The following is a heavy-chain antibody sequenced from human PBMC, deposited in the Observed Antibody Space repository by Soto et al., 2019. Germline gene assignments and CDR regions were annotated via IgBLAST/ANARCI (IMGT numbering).Heavy chain of an antibody. J-gene: IGHJ6*02. CDR1: GFTFSSYA. CDR2: ISGSGGST. V-gene: IGHV3-23*01. Sequence: VGSLRLSCAASGFTFSSYAMSWVRQAPGKGLEWVSAISGSGGSTYYADSEKGRFTISRDNSKNTLYLQMNSLRAEDTAVYYCAVGNLKNYYYGMDVWGQGTTVTAP. CDR3: AVGNLKNYYYGMDV. D-gene: IGHD1-26*01.